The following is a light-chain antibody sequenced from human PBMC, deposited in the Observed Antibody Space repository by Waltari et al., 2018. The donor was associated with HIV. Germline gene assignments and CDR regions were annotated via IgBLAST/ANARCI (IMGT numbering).Light chain of an antibody. Sequence: QSALTHPASVSGSPGQSITISCPGTSISNSPYNLLSWYQTHPDKAPKLLIYDVDTRPSGVPRRFSGSKSGDTASLTISAIQADDEADYFCSSYTTTNTVVFGGGTKVSVL. J-gene: IGLJ2*01. CDR1: SISNSPYNL. CDR2: DVD. V-gene: IGLV2-14*03. CDR3: SSYTTTNTVV.